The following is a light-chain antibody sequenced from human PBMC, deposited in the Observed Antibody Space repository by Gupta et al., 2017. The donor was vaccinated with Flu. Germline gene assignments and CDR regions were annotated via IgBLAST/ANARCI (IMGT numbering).Light chain of an antibody. J-gene: IGLJ3*02. Sequence: SYVLTQPPSGAVAPGQTAISTCGGENCGSKGVQWYRQKPGQAPVVVVYDDGDRPSGIPEGFSGSTSGNTATLTISRVEAGHESDYYCQVWDSSTDWVFGGGTKLTVL. CDR2: DDG. CDR1: NCGSKG. V-gene: IGLV3-21*02. CDR3: QVWDSSTDWV.